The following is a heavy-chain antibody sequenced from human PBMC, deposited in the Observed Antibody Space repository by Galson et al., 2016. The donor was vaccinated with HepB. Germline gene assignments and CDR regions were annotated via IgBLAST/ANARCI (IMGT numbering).Heavy chain of an antibody. V-gene: IGHV3-48*02. CDR2: ISSSSSSL. D-gene: IGHD1-26*01. Sequence: SLRLSCAASGFTFSTYNMNWVRQAPGKGLEWASYISSSSSSLYYADSVKGRFTISRDNAKNSLYLQMNSLRDEDSATYYCARDLTRMVGANGFWGRGTLVSVSS. CDR1: GFTFSTYN. J-gene: IGHJ4*02. CDR3: ARDLTRMVGANGF.